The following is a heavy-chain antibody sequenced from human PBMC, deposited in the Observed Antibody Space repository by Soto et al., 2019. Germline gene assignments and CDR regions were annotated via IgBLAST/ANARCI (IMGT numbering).Heavy chain of an antibody. J-gene: IGHJ5*02. CDR1: GFTFSSYA. D-gene: IGHD3-16*02. CDR3: ARAGDYVWGSYLYMAGGAWFDP. V-gene: IGHV3-64*01. CDR2: ISSNGGST. Sequence: EVQLVESGGGLVQPGGSLRLSCAASGFTFSSYAMHWVRQAPGKGLEYVSTISSNGGSTYYANSVKGRFTISRDNSKNTLYLQMGSLRAEDMAVYYCARAGDYVWGSYLYMAGGAWFDPWGQGTLVTVSS.